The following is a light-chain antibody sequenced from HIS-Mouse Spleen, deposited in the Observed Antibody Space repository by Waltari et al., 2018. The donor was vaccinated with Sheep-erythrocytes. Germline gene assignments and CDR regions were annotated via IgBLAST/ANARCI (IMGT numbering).Light chain of an antibody. CDR3: QQYDNLPYT. V-gene: IGKV1-33*01. J-gene: IGKJ2*01. Sequence: DIQMNQSPSSLSASVGDRVTITCQASQDISNYLNWYQQKPGKAPKLLIYDASNLETGVPSRFSGSGSGTDVTFSISCLQPEDIATYYCQQYDNLPYTFGQGTKLEIK. CDR1: QDISNY. CDR2: DAS.